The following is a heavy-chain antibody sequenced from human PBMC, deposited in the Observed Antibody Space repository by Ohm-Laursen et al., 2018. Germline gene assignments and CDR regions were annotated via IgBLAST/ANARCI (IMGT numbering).Heavy chain of an antibody. V-gene: IGHV1-46*01. CDR1: GYTFTSHY. Sequence: EASVKVSCKASGYTFTSHYIHWVRQAPGQGLEWMGIINPSGGSTKYAQKFQGRVTMTRDTSTSTVYMEMSSLRSEYTAVYYCARDLGLVGTNWGYYFNCWGQGTLVTVSS. J-gene: IGHJ4*02. CDR3: ARDLGLVGTNWGYYFNC. D-gene: IGHD7-27*01. CDR2: INPSGGST.